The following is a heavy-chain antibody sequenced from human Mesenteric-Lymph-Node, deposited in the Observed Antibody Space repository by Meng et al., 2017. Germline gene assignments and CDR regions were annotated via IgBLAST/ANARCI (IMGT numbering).Heavy chain of an antibody. D-gene: IGHD3-22*01. CDR2: MSSSGATI. V-gene: IGHV3-11*01. J-gene: IGHJ1*01. Sequence: GESLKISCAASGFIFSDYYMTWIRQAPGKGLEWVAYMSSSGATIYYADSVKGRFTISRDNSKNTLYLQMNSLRAEDTAVYYCAKRGYYDSSIKIGYFQHWGQGTLVTVSS. CDR1: GFIFSDYY. CDR3: AKRGYYDSSIKIGYFQH.